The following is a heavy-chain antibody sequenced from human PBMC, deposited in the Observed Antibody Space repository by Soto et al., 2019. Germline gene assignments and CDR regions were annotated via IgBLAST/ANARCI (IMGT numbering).Heavy chain of an antibody. D-gene: IGHD6-13*01. CDR3: ARDDTDSSSWPPYPGY. Sequence: ASVKVSCKASGGTFSSYAISWVRQAPGQGLEWMGGIIPIFGTANYAQKFQGRVTITADESTSTAYMELSSLRSEDTAVYYCARDDTDSSSWPPYPGYWGQGTLVSVSS. CDR1: GGTFSSYA. CDR2: IIPIFGTA. J-gene: IGHJ4*02. V-gene: IGHV1-69*13.